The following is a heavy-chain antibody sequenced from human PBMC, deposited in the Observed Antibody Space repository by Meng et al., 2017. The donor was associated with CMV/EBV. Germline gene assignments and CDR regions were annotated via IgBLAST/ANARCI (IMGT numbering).Heavy chain of an antibody. J-gene: IGHJ3*02. D-gene: IGHD3-3*01. V-gene: IGHV3-48*03. Sequence: GESLKISCAASGFTLSSYEMNWVRQAPGKGLEWVSYISSSGSTIYYADSVKGRFTISRDNAKNSLYLKMNSLRAEDTAVYYCARDCRVRFLEWSTPGCDAFDIWGQGTMVTVSS. CDR1: GFTLSSYE. CDR3: ARDCRVRFLEWSTPGCDAFDI. CDR2: ISSSGSTI.